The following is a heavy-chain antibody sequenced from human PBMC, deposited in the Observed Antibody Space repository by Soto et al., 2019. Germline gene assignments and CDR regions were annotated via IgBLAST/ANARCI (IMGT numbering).Heavy chain of an antibody. V-gene: IGHV1-18*01. CDR2: ISAYNGYT. Sequence: QVQLVQSGAEVKKPGASVKVSCKASGYTFSSYGINWVRQAPGQGLEWLGWISAYNGYTNYAQILQGRVSMTTDTYTNTAYMELSSLRSDDTGVSYCARGGYYDSSGDRTYHYYGMSVWGQGASVTVSS. CDR1: GYTFSSYG. D-gene: IGHD3-22*01. CDR3: ARGGYYDSSGDRTYHYYGMSV. J-gene: IGHJ6*02.